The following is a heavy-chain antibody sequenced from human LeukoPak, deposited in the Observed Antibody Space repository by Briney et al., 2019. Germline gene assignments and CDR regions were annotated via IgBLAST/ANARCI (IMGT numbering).Heavy chain of an antibody. CDR1: GGSISSGDYY. CDR2: IYYSGST. Sequence: SQTLSLTCTVSGGSISSGDYYWSWIRQPPGKGLEWIGYIYYSGSTYYNPSLKSRVTISVDTSKNQFSLKLSSVTAADTAVYYCARAVGSLNWFDPWGQGTLVTVSS. D-gene: IGHD2-15*01. CDR3: ARAVGSLNWFDP. V-gene: IGHV4-30-4*01. J-gene: IGHJ5*02.